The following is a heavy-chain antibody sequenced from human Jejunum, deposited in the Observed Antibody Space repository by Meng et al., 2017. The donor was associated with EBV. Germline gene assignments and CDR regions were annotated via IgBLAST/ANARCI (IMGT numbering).Heavy chain of an antibody. CDR3: VRGGDYCLVY. J-gene: IGHJ4*02. CDR2: IYYSGST. Sequence: VRLQVSGPGLGKPPGTLSLRAPVSGDSCESRNGWSWVRQSPERGLEWIGEIYYSGSTNYNPSLKSRVTILVDRSENHFSLHLSSVTAADTAVYYCVRGGDYCLVYWGQGTLVTVSS. CDR1: GDSCESRNG. D-gene: IGHD2-21*02. V-gene: IGHV4-4*03.